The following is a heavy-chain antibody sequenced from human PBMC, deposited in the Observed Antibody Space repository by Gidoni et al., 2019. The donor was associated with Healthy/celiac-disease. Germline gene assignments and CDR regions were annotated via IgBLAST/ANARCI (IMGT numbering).Heavy chain of an antibody. CDR2: IYYSGST. Sequence: QVQLQESGPGLVKPSQTLSLTCTVSGGSISSGGYYWSWIRQHPGKGLEWIGYIYYSGSTYYNPSLKSRVTISVDTSKNQFSLKLSSVTAADTAVYYCARDGAAHYYGSGSFLPAGWFDPWGQGTLVTVSS. CDR3: ARDGAAHYYGSGSFLPAGWFDP. J-gene: IGHJ5*02. CDR1: GGSISSGGYY. D-gene: IGHD3-10*01. V-gene: IGHV4-31*03.